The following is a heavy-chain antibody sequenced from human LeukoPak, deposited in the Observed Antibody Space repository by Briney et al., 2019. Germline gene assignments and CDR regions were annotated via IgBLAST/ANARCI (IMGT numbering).Heavy chain of an antibody. V-gene: IGHV4-39*07. D-gene: IGHD3-10*01. CDR3: ARYSYYYGSGIYYKDPHYFDY. Sequence: KPSETLSLTCTVSGGSISSSTHYWGWIRQPPGKGLEWSGTIYYSGNTYYNPSLKSRVTISVDTSKNQFSLKLSSVTAADTAVYYCARYSYYYGSGIYYKDPHYFDYWGQGTLVIVSS. CDR1: GGSISSSTHY. J-gene: IGHJ4*02. CDR2: IYYSGNT.